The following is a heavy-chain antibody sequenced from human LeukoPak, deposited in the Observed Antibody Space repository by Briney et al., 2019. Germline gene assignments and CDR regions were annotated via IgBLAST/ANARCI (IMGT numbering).Heavy chain of an antibody. CDR2: INHSGST. D-gene: IGHD6-19*01. CDR3: ARFGSGWYYFDY. V-gene: IGHV4-34*01. Sequence: SETLSFTCAVYGGSFSGYYWSWIRQPPGKGLEWIGEINHSGSTNYNPSLKSRVTISVDTSKNQFSLKLSSVTAADTAVYYCARFGSGWYYFDYWGQGTLVTVSS. CDR1: GGSFSGYY. J-gene: IGHJ4*02.